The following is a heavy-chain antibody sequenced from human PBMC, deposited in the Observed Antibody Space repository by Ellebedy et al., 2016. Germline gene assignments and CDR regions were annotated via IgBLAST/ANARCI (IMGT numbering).Heavy chain of an antibody. CDR1: GFTVIDNY. D-gene: IGHD5-12*01. Sequence: GESLKISCAASGFTVIDNYMTWVRQAPGKGLEWVSVFWSGGLSYYADSVKGRFTISRDGSKNTLFLQMNSLRPEDTAMYYCATRHHGAYNIWGRGTVVTVSS. CDR2: FWSGGLS. CDR3: ATRHHGAYNI. V-gene: IGHV3-53*01. J-gene: IGHJ3*02.